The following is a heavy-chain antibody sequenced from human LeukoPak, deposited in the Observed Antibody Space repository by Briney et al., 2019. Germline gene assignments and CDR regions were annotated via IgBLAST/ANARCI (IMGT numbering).Heavy chain of an antibody. CDR1: GGSFSGYY. CDR3: ARARRYGSIPGAFDI. J-gene: IGHJ3*02. Sequence: SETLSLTCAVYGGSFSGYYWIWIRQPPGKGLEWIWEINHSGSTNYNPSLKSRVTISVDTSKNQFSLKLSSVTAADTAVYYCARARRYGSIPGAFDIWGQGTMVTVSS. CDR2: INHSGST. V-gene: IGHV4-34*01. D-gene: IGHD3-10*01.